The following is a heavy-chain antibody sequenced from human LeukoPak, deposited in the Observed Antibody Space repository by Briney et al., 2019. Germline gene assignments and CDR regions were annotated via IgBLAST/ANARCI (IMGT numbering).Heavy chain of an antibody. CDR2: IYHSGST. D-gene: IGHD3-16*01. CDR3: ARDLPSWAYYYYYMDV. CDR1: GGSISSGSYY. J-gene: IGHJ6*03. V-gene: IGHV4-39*07. Sequence: SQTLSLTCTVSGGSISSGSYYWGWIRQPPGKGLEWIGSIYHSGSTYYNPSLKSRVTISVDTSKNQFSLKLSSVTAADTAVYYCARDLPSWAYYYYYMDVWGKGTTVTVSS.